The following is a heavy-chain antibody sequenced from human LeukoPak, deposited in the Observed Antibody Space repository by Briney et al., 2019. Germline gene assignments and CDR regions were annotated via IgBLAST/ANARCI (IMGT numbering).Heavy chain of an antibody. V-gene: IGHV1-18*04. D-gene: IGHD3-10*01. CDR1: GYSFTGSF. Sequence: ASVKVSCKASGYSFTGSFMHWVRQAPGQGLEWMGWISAYNGNTNYAQKLQGRVTMTTDTSTSTAYMELSSLRSEDTAVYYCARGLEVRGVRRYYFDYWGQGTLVTVSS. CDR3: ARGLEVRGVRRYYFDY. CDR2: ISAYNGNT. J-gene: IGHJ4*02.